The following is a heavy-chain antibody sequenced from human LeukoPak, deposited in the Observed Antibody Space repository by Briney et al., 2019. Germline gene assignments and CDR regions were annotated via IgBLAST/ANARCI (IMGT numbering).Heavy chain of an antibody. D-gene: IGHD2-2*01. CDR3: ARLVPAAQAGY. V-gene: IGHV3-21*01. CDR2: ISSSSSYI. J-gene: IGHJ4*02. Sequence: PGRSLRLSCAASGFTFSSYAMHWVRQAPGKGLEWVSSISSSSSYIYYADSVKGRFTISRDNAKNSLYLQMNSLRAEDTAVYYCARLVPAAQAGYWGQGTLVTVSS. CDR1: GFTFSSYA.